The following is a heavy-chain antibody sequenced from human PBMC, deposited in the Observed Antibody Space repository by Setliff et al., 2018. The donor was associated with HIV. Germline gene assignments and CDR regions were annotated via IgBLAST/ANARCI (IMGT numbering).Heavy chain of an antibody. CDR1: GGSLTGYF. CDR3: ARTAYGGKSLSYY. V-gene: IGHV4-34*01. CDR2: VNRDGGA. J-gene: IGHJ4*02. Sequence: PSETLSLTCAVYGGSLTGYFWTWIRQSPGKGLEWVGQVNRDGGAHYNPSLRSRVTISVDTSKNQFSLKLTSVTAADTAVYYCARTAYGGKSLSYYWGQGTLVTVSS. D-gene: IGHD2-15*01.